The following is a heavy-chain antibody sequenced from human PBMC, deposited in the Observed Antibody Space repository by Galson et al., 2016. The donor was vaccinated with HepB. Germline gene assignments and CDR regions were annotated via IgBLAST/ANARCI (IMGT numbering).Heavy chain of an antibody. D-gene: IGHD2-2*01. CDR2: INAGNGNT. CDR1: GYTFTNYA. J-gene: IGHJ6*02. CDR3: ARRVVPDGQPAPAGWGWGLGV. V-gene: IGHV1-3*01. Sequence: SVKVSCKASGYTFTNYAIHWVRQAPGQRLEWMGWINAGNGNTKYSQKFQGRVTITADTYASTAYMELSSLRSEDMAVYYCARRVVPDGQPAPAGWGWGLGVWGQGTTVTAPS.